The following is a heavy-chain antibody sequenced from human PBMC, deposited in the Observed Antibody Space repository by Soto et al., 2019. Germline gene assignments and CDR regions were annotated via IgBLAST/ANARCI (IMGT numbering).Heavy chain of an antibody. Sequence: QVQLVQSGAEVKKPGASVKVSCKASGYTFTNYYIHWVRQAPGQGLEWMGMINPSGGSTSYTRRFQGRVTLTRDTSTSTVCMELSSLRSEDTAVYYCARESQSSGWSWFDYWGQGTLVTVSS. J-gene: IGHJ4*02. D-gene: IGHD6-19*01. V-gene: IGHV1-46*01. CDR3: ARESQSSGWSWFDY. CDR1: GYTFTNYY. CDR2: INPSGGST.